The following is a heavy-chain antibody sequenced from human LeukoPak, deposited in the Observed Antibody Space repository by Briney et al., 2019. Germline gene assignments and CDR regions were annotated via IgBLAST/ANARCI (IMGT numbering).Heavy chain of an antibody. V-gene: IGHV4-61*02. CDR1: GDSISSGSYY. CDR2: IYSNGDT. J-gene: IGHJ6*03. D-gene: IGHD6-13*01. Sequence: SQTLSLTCTVSGDSISSGSYYWSWIRQPAGKGLEWIGRIYSNGDTKFNPSLKSRVTMSLDTSKNQLSLKLSSATAADTAVYYCASRHSKQQPYYYYMDIWGKGTTVTVSS. CDR3: ASRHSKQQPYYYYMDI.